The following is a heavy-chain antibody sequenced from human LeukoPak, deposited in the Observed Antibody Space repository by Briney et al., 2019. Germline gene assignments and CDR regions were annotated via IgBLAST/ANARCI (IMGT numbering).Heavy chain of an antibody. CDR1: GYIFTSYY. CDR2: INPSGGST. CDR3: ARESTLNNWFDP. J-gene: IGHJ5*02. V-gene: IGHV1-46*01. Sequence: ASVKVSCKASGYIFTSYYMHWVRQAPGQGLEWMGIINPSGGSTTYAQKFQGRVTMTRDMSTSTVYMELSSLRSEDTAVYYCARESTLNNWFDPWGQGTLVTVSS.